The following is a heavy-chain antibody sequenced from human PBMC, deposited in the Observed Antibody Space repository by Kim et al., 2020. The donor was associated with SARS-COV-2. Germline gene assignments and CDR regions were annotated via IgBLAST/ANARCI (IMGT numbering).Heavy chain of an antibody. CDR3: ARGGGIVPAAKKGYSDL. D-gene: IGHD2-2*01. V-gene: IGHV4-4*06. Sequence: LKSRVTMSVDTAKNQFSLKLSSVTAADTAVYYCARGGGIVPAAKKGYSDLWGRGTLVTVSS. J-gene: IGHJ2*01.